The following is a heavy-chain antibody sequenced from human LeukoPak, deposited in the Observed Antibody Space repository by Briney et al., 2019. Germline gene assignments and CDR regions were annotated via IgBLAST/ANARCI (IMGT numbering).Heavy chain of an antibody. CDR3: ARVTLGATIANYYYYYMDV. J-gene: IGHJ6*03. CDR1: GFTFSSYT. V-gene: IGHV3-64*02. Sequence: GGSLRLSCAASGFTFSSYTMHWVRQAPGKGLEYVSAIISNGGSTHYADSAKGRFTISRDNSKNTLFLQMGSLRAEDMAVYYCARVTLGATIANYYYYYMDVWGTGTTVTVSS. CDR2: IISNGGST. D-gene: IGHD3-16*01.